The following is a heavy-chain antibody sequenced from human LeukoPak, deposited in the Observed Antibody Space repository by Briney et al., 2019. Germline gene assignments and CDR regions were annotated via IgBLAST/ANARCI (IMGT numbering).Heavy chain of an antibody. J-gene: IGHJ6*02. D-gene: IGHD3-3*01. Sequence: ASVKVSCKASGYTFTGYYMHWVRQAPGQGLEWMGIINPSGGSTSYAQKFQGRVTMTRDTSTSTVYMELSSLRSEDTAVYYCARLKGDFWSGYYRDYYGMDVWGQGTTVTVSS. CDR1: GYTFTGYY. CDR2: INPSGGST. V-gene: IGHV1-46*01. CDR3: ARLKGDFWSGYYRDYYGMDV.